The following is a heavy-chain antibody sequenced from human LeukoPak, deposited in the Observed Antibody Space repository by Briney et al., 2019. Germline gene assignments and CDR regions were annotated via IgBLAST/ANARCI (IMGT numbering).Heavy chain of an antibody. CDR3: ARDVPLMGASKTRYFDY. Sequence: PGGSLRLSCAASGFTFSRFGMHWVRQAPGTGLEWVAVIWYDGGNKYYADSVKGRFTISRDNAKNSLYLQMSSLRAEDTAIYYCARDVPLMGASKTRYFDYWGQGTLVTVSS. D-gene: IGHD1-26*01. CDR1: GFTFSRFG. CDR2: IWYDGGNK. V-gene: IGHV3-33*01. J-gene: IGHJ4*02.